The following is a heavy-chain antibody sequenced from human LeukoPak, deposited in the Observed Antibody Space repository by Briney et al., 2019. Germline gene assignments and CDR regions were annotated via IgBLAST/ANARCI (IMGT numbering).Heavy chain of an antibody. CDR3: AYLPYYYDSSGYYYSSAYFQH. CDR1: GGTFISYA. Sequence: SVKVSCKASGGTFISYAISWVRQAPGQGLEWMGGIIPIFGTANYAQKFQGRVTITADESTSTAYMELSSLRSEDTAVYYCAYLPYYYDSSGYYYSSAYFQHWGQGTLVTVSS. CDR2: IIPIFGTA. J-gene: IGHJ1*01. V-gene: IGHV1-69*13. D-gene: IGHD3-22*01.